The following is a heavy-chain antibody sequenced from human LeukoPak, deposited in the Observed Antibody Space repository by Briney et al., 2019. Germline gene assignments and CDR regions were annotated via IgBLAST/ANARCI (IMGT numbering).Heavy chain of an antibody. Sequence: SETLSLTCTVSGGSISSYYWSWIRQPAGKGLEWIGRIYTSGSTNYNPSLKSRVTMSVDTSKNQFSLKLSSVTAADAAVYYCARDRLAVAGTFYYYYGMDVWGQGTTVTVSS. CDR2: IYTSGST. J-gene: IGHJ6*02. V-gene: IGHV4-4*07. CDR3: ARDRLAVAGTFYYYYGMDV. CDR1: GGSISSYY. D-gene: IGHD6-19*01.